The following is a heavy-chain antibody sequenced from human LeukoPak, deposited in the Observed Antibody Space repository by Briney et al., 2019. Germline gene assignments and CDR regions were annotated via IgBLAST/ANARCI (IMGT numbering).Heavy chain of an antibody. CDR3: ARDRPSYYYDTTSPLGY. V-gene: IGHV1-69*13. D-gene: IGHD3-22*01. Sequence: ASVKVSCKASGGTFSSYAISWVRQAPGQGLEWMGGIIPIFGTANYAQKFQGRVAITADESTSTAYMELSSLRSEDTAVYYCARDRPSYYYDTTSPLGYWGQGTLVTVSS. CDR2: IIPIFGTA. CDR1: GGTFSSYA. J-gene: IGHJ4*02.